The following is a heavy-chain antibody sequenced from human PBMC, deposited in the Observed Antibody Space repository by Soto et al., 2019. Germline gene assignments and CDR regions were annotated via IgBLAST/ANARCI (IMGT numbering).Heavy chain of an antibody. J-gene: IGHJ5*02. D-gene: IGHD2-15*01. CDR1: GGSITNTSYY. CDR2: IYYTGST. CDR3: ARLVKVVVVAPFDN. Sequence: SETLSLTCTVSGGSITNTSYYWGWIRQPPGEGLEWIGNIYYTGSTYYNPSLKGRLTISVDTSKNQFSLKLSSVTAADTAVYYCARLVKVVVVAPFDNWGQGTLVTVSS. V-gene: IGHV4-39*01.